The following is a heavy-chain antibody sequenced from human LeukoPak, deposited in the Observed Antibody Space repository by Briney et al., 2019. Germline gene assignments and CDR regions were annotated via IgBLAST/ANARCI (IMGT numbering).Heavy chain of an antibody. J-gene: IGHJ5*02. CDR1: GGTFSSYA. D-gene: IGHD3-16*01. CDR3: ARGLTVKRSGDPNWFDP. Sequence: SVKVSCKASGGTFSSYAFSWVRQAPGQGLEWMGGIIPIFGTANYAQKFQGRVTITADKSTSTAYMELSSLRSEDTAVYYCARGLTVKRSGDPNWFDPWGQGTLVTVSS. CDR2: IIPIFGTA. V-gene: IGHV1-69*06.